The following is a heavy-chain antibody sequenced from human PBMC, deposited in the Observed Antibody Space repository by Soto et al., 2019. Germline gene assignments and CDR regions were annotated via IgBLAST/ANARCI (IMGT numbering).Heavy chain of an antibody. J-gene: IGHJ3*02. D-gene: IGHD3-3*01. Sequence: ASVKVSCKASGGTFSSYAISWVRQAPGQGLEWMGGIIPIFGTANYAQKFQGRVTITADESTSTAYMELSSLRSEDTAVYYCARKIFGVVLAAFDIWGQGTMVTVSS. V-gene: IGHV1-69*13. CDR1: GGTFSSYA. CDR2: IIPIFGTA. CDR3: ARKIFGVVLAAFDI.